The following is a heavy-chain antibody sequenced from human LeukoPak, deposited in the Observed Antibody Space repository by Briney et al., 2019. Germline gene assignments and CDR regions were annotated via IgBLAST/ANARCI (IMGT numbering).Heavy chain of an antibody. CDR2: IIPILGIA. V-gene: IGHV1-69*04. Sequence: GASVKVSCTASGGTFSSYAISWVRQAPGQGLEWMGRIIPILGIANYAQKFQGRVTITADKSTSTAYMELSSLRSEDTAVYYCAREAHDVDFWSGPFDYWGQGTLVTVSS. CDR3: AREAHDVDFWSGPFDY. CDR1: GGTFSSYA. J-gene: IGHJ4*02. D-gene: IGHD3-3*01.